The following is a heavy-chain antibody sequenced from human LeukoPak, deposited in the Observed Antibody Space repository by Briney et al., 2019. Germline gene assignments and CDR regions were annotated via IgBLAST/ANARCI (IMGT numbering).Heavy chain of an antibody. Sequence: TGGSLRLSCAASGFTFSSYGMHWVRQAPGKGLEWVAFIRYDGSNKYYADSVKGRFTISRDNSKNTLYLQMNSLRAEDTAVYYCARGPNVGYFDWLASQNWFDPWGQGTLVTVSS. J-gene: IGHJ5*02. D-gene: IGHD3-9*01. CDR3: ARGPNVGYFDWLASQNWFDP. CDR2: IRYDGSNK. V-gene: IGHV3-30*02. CDR1: GFTFSSYG.